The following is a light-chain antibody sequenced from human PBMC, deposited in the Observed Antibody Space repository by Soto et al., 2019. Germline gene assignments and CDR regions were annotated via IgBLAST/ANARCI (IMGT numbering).Light chain of an antibody. J-gene: IGLJ2*01. Sequence: QSVLTQPPSASGTPGQRGTISCSGSSSHIGSNYVYCFQHLPGTAPKLLIYKNNHRPSGVPDRFSGSKSGTSASLAISGLRSEDEADYYCAAWDDSLSGLVFGGGTKLTVL. CDR2: KNN. V-gene: IGLV1-47*01. CDR3: AAWDDSLSGLV. CDR1: SSHIGSNY.